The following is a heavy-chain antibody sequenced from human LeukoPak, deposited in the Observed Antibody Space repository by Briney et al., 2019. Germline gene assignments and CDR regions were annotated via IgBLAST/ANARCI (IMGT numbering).Heavy chain of an antibody. V-gene: IGHV4-59*01. D-gene: IGHD3-22*01. J-gene: IGHJ5*02. CDR2: IYYSGST. Sequence: PSETLSLTCTVSGGSISSYYWSWIRQPPGKGLEWIGYIYYSGSTNYNPSLKSRVTISVDTSKNQFSLKLSSVTAADTAVYYCARVKDYDSSGYYESWGQGTLVTVSS. CDR3: ARVKDYDSSGYYES. CDR1: GGSISSYY.